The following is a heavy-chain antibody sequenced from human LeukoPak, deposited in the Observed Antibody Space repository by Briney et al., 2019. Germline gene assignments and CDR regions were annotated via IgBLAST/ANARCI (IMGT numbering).Heavy chain of an antibody. CDR1: GGSLSSYY. V-gene: IGHV4-59*01. CDR3: ARRPSAQLPLDY. Sequence: PSETLSLTCTVSGGSLSSYYWSWIRQPPGKGLEWIGYIYYSGSTNYTPSLKRRVTISVDTSKNQFSLKLSSVTAADTAVYYCARRPSAQLPLDYWGQGTLVTVSS. D-gene: IGHD2-2*01. J-gene: IGHJ4*02. CDR2: IYYSGST.